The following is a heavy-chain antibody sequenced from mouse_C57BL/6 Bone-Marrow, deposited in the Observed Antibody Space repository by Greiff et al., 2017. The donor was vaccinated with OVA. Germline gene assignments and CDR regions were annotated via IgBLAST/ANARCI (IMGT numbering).Heavy chain of an antibody. D-gene: IGHD1-1*02. V-gene: IGHV1-19*01. CDR2: INPYNGGT. J-gene: IGHJ3*01. CDR1: GYTFTDYY. CDR3: ASALWSLAY. Sequence: EVQLKESGPVLVKPGASVKMSCKASGYTFTDYYMNWVKQSHGKSLEWIGVINPYNGGTSYNQKFKGKATLTVDKSSSTAYMELNSLTSEDSAVYYCASALWSLAYWGQGTLVTVSA.